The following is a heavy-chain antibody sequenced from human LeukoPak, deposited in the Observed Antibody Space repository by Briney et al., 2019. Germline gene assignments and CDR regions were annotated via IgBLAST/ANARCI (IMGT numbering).Heavy chain of an antibody. CDR2: ISGSGGST. D-gene: IGHD6-19*01. CDR3: AKSHMQWLFHQPLAAFDY. CDR1: GFTFSSYW. J-gene: IGHJ4*02. V-gene: IGHV3-23*01. Sequence: GGSLRLSCAASGFTFSSYWMSWVRQAPGKGLEWVSAISGSGGSTYYADSVKGRFTISRDNSKNTLYLQMNSLRAEDTAVYYCAKSHMQWLFHQPLAAFDYWGQGTLVTVSS.